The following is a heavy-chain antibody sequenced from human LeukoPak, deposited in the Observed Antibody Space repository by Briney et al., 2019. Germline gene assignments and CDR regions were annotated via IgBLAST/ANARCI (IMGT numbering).Heavy chain of an antibody. V-gene: IGHV3-30*02. Sequence: GGSLRLSCAASGFSFSSSAMHWVRQAPGKGLDWVAFIHYDGNNKYYADSVKGRFTISRDNSKNTVYLQMNSLRAEDTAVYYCAKDIAAAGPNWFDPWGQGTLVTVSS. J-gene: IGHJ5*02. CDR1: GFSFSSSA. CDR2: IHYDGNNK. CDR3: AKDIAAAGPNWFDP. D-gene: IGHD6-13*01.